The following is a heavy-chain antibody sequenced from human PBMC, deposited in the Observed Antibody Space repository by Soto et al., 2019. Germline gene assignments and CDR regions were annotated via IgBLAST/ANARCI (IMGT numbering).Heavy chain of an antibody. J-gene: IGHJ5*02. V-gene: IGHV3-21*01. CDR1: GFTFSSYS. Sequence: EVQLVESGGGLVKPGGSLRLSCAASGFTFSSYSMNWVRQAPGKGLEWVSSISSSRSYIYYADSVKGRFTISRDNAKNSLYLQMNSLRAEDTAVYYCARSVANWFDPWGQGTLVTVSS. CDR3: ARSVANWFDP. D-gene: IGHD2-15*01. CDR2: ISSSRSYI.